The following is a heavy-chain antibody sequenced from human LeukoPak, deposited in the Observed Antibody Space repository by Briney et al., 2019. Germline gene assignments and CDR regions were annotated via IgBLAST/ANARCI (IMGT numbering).Heavy chain of an antibody. V-gene: IGHV4-39*07. CDR2: IYYSGST. CDR3: ARGGRLRWPFDY. CDR1: GGSISSSSYY. D-gene: IGHD4-23*01. Sequence: SETLSLTCTVSGGSISSSSYYWGWIRQPPGKGLEWIGSIYYSGSTYYNPSLKSRVTLSVDTSKNQFSLKLSSVTAADTAVYYCARGGRLRWPFDYWGQGTLVTVSS. J-gene: IGHJ4*02.